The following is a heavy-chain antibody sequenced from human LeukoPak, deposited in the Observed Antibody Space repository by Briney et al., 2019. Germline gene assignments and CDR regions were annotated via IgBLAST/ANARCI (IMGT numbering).Heavy chain of an antibody. D-gene: IGHD6-6*01. CDR3: ARPSSSSDSFDY. J-gene: IGHJ4*02. CDR2: ISAYNGNT. Sequence: ASVKVCCKASGYTFTSYGISWVRQAPGQGLEWMGWISAYNGNTNYAQKLQGRVTMTTDISTSTAYMELRSLRSDDTAVYYCARPSSSSDSFDYWGQGTLVTASS. CDR1: GYTFTSYG. V-gene: IGHV1-18*01.